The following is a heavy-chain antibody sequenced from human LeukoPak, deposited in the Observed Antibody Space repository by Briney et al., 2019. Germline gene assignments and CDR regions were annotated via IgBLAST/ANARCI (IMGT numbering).Heavy chain of an antibody. V-gene: IGHV3-9*01. CDR2: ISWNSGSI. CDR1: GFTFDDYA. Sequence: PGGSLRLSCAASGFTFDDYAMHWVRQAPGKGLEWVSGISWNSGSIGYADSVKGRFTISRDNAKNSLYLQMNSLRAEDTALYYCARTWFGELLYFDYWGQGTLVTVSS. J-gene: IGHJ4*02. D-gene: IGHD3-10*01. CDR3: ARTWFGELLYFDY.